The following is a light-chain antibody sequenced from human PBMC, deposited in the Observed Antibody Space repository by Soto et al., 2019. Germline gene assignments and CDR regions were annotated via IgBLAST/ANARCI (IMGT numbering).Light chain of an antibody. V-gene: IGKV1-6*01. CDR1: QGIRSD. Sequence: IQVTQSPSSLSASVGDRVTISCRASQGIRSDLAWYQQKPGKVPKLLIYGASRLASGVPSRFRGSGFGTDFTLTISSLQPEDFATYYCLQDYSFPWAFGQGTKVE. CDR3: LQDYSFPWA. J-gene: IGKJ1*01. CDR2: GAS.